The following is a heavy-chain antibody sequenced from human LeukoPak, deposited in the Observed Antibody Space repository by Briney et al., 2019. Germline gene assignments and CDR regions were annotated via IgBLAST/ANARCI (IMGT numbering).Heavy chain of an antibody. Sequence: PGRSLRLSCAASGFTFSSYAMHWVRQAPGKGLEWVAVISYDGSNKYYADSVKGRFTISRDNSKNTLYLQMNSLRAEDTAVYYCARGSGSYLVRYFDYWGQGTLVTVSS. V-gene: IGHV3-30-3*01. CDR3: ARGSGSYLVRYFDY. D-gene: IGHD1-26*01. CDR1: GFTFSSYA. J-gene: IGHJ4*02. CDR2: ISYDGSNK.